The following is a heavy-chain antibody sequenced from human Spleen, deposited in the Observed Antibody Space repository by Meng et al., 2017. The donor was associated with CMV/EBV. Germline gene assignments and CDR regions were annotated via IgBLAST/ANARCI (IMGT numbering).Heavy chain of an antibody. Sequence: SETLSLTCTVSGGSISSSSFYWGWIRQPPGKGLEWIGEINHSGSTNYNPSLKSRVTISVDTSKNQFSLKLSSVTAADTAVYYCARGGRYCSSTSCPNWFDPWGQGTLVTVSS. CDR2: INHSGST. V-gene: IGHV4-39*07. J-gene: IGHJ5*02. CDR1: GGSISSSSFY. D-gene: IGHD2-2*01. CDR3: ARGGRYCSSTSCPNWFDP.